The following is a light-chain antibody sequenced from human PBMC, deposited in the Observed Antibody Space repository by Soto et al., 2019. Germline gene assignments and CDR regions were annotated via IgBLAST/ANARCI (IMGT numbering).Light chain of an antibody. Sequence: DIQMTQSPSSLSASVGDRVTITCRASQSISNYLNWYQQKPGKAPTLLIYAASSMQSGVPSRFSGSGSETDFTHTISSLQPDDSATYYCQQSFSPLWTFGQGTKVEV. CDR1: QSISNY. CDR3: QQSFSPLWT. J-gene: IGKJ1*01. CDR2: AAS. V-gene: IGKV1-39*01.